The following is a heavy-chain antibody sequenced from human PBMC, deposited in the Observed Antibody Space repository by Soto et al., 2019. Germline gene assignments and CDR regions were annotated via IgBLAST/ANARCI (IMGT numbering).Heavy chain of an antibody. CDR2: ISWNSGNI. V-gene: IGHV3-9*01. J-gene: IGHJ6*03. D-gene: IGHD6-6*01. CDR3: AKDTYSSSPYYGDV. Sequence: EVQLVESGGVLVQPGRSLRLSCAASGFTFDDYAMHWVRQVPGKGLEWVSGISWNSGNIGYADSVKGRFTISRDDAKNSLYLQMTSLRVEDTALYYCAKDTYSSSPYYGDVWGKGTTVTVSS. CDR1: GFTFDDYA.